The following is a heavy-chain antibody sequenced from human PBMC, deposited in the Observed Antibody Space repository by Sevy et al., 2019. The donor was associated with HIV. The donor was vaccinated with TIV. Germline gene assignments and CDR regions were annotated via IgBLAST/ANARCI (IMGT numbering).Heavy chain of an antibody. CDR1: GFTFSSHW. J-gene: IGHJ3*02. CDR2: LNYDGSYT. D-gene: IGHD3-16*01. V-gene: IGHV3-74*01. CDR3: ARSKVGVGDAFDI. Sequence: GGSPRLSCAASGFTFSSHWMQWVRQAPGKGLVWVSRLNYDGSYTNYADSVKGRFTISRDNAKSTLYLQMNSLRAEDTALYYCARSKVGVGDAFDIWGQGTMVTVSS.